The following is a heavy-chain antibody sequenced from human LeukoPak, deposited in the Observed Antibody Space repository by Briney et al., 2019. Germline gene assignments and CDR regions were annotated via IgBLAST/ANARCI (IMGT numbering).Heavy chain of an antibody. D-gene: IGHD3-16*01. J-gene: IGHJ4*02. CDR3: ARDDPGNGFNWGVGY. V-gene: IGHV3-20*04. Sequence: GGSLRLSCAASGFTFDDYGMSWVRQAPGKGLEWVSGIIWNGGRTGYADSVKGRFTISRDNAKNSLYLQMNSLRAEDTALYYCARDDPGNGFNWGVGYWGQGTLVTVSS. CDR2: IIWNGGRT. CDR1: GFTFDDYG.